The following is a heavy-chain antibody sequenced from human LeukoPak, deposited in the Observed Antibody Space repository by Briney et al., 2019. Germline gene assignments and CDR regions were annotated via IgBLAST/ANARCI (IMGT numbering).Heavy chain of an antibody. CDR2: IYSGGYSGGGP. CDR3: ARDVYGDGYNSFDY. Sequence: GGSLRLPCAVSGFIVSSNHMNWFRQAPGKGLEWVSVIYSGGYSGGGPFYADSVKGRFTTSSDSSKNTLFLQMNSLRAEDTAVYYCARDVYGDGYNSFDYWGLGILVTVSS. V-gene: IGHV3-66*01. D-gene: IGHD5-24*01. J-gene: IGHJ4*02. CDR1: GFIVSSNH.